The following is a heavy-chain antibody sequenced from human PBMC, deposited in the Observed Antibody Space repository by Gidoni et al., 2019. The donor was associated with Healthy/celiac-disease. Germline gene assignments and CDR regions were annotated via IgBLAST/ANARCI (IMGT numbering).Heavy chain of an antibody. V-gene: IGHV3-30*18. D-gene: IGHD6-19*01. CDR2: ISYDGSNK. CDR1: GFTFRSYG. CDR3: AKDLAVADTGTFDP. Sequence: QVQLVESGGGVVQPGRSLRLSCAASGFTFRSYGMQWVRQAPGKGLEWVAVISYDGSNKYYADTVKGRFTISRDKSKNTLYLQMNSLRAEDTAVYYCAKDLAVADTGTFDPWGQGTLVTVSS. J-gene: IGHJ5*02.